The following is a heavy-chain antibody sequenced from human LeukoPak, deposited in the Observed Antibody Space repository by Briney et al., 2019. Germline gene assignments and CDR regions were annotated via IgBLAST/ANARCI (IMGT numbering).Heavy chain of an antibody. CDR1: GGSFSGYY. CDR2: INHSGST. J-gene: IGHJ4*02. V-gene: IGHV4-34*09. Sequence: PSETLSLTCAVYGGSFSGYYWSWIRQPPGKGLEWIGEINHSGSTNYNPSLKSRVTLSVDTSKNQFSLKLNSVTAADSAVYYCARGPGGELDHWGQGTLVTVSS. CDR3: ARGPGGELDH. D-gene: IGHD2-8*02.